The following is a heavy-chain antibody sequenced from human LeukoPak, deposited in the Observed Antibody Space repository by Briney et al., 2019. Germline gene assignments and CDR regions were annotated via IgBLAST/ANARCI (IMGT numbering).Heavy chain of an antibody. J-gene: IGHJ4*02. CDR3: ARLSQYHYYFDY. V-gene: IGHV4-30-2*01. CDR2: IYHSGGT. CDR1: GGSISSGGYS. Sequence: SQTLSLTCAVSGGSISSGGYSWSWIRQPPGKGLEWIGYIYHSGGTYYNPSLKSRVTISVDRSKNQFSLKLSSVTAADTAVYYCARLSQYHYYFDYWGQGTLVTVSS. D-gene: IGHD2-2*01.